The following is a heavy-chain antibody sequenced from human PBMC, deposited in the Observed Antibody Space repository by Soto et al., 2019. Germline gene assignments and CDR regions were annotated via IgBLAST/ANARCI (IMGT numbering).Heavy chain of an antibody. D-gene: IGHD6-13*01. V-gene: IGHV1-69*02. J-gene: IGHJ5*02. CDR1: GGTFSIYT. Sequence: SVKVACKASGGTFSIYTISWVRQDPGQGLEWMGRIIPILGIANYAQKFQGRVTITADKSTSTAYMELSSLRSEDTAVYYCARMVRRIAAAGTGVENWFDPWGQGTLVTVSS. CDR2: IIPILGIA. CDR3: ARMVRRIAAAGTGVENWFDP.